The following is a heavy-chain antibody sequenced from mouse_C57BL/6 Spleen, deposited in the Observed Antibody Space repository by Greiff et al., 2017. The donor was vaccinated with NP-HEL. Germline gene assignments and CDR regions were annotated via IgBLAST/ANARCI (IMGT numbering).Heavy chain of an antibody. CDR1: GYTFTDYY. Sequence: EVQLQQSGPVLVKPGASVKMSCKASGYTFTDYYINWVKQSHGKSLEWIGVINPYNGGTSYNQKFKGKATLTVDKSSSTAYMELNSLTSEDSAVYYCARGAGTSDYWGQGTTLTVSS. V-gene: IGHV1-19*01. CDR3: ARGAGTSDY. J-gene: IGHJ2*01. CDR2: INPYNGGT. D-gene: IGHD4-1*01.